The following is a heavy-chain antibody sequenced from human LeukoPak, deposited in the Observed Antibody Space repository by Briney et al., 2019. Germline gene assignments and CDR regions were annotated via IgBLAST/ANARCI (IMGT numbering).Heavy chain of an antibody. J-gene: IGHJ5*02. CDR3: ARDQVTIFGVIGGRFDP. D-gene: IGHD3-3*01. CDR2: INPNSGGT. CDR1: GYTFTGYY. V-gene: IGHV1-2*02. Sequence: ASVKVSCKASGYTFTGYYMHWVRRAPGQGLEWMGWINPNSGGTNYAQKFQGRVTMTRDTSISTAYMELSRLRSDDTAVYYCARDQVTIFGVIGGRFDPWGQGTLVTVSS.